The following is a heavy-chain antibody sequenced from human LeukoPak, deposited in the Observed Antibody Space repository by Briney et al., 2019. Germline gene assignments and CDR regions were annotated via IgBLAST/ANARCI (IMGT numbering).Heavy chain of an antibody. Sequence: GGSLRLSCAASGFTFSSYSMNWVRQAPGKGLEWVSSISSSSSYIYYADSVKGRFTISRDNAKNSLYLQMNSLRAEDTAVYYCTRVWGSGSYYYFDYWGQGTLVTVSS. V-gene: IGHV3-21*01. CDR3: TRVWGSGSYYYFDY. J-gene: IGHJ4*02. D-gene: IGHD1-26*01. CDR2: ISSSSSYI. CDR1: GFTFSSYS.